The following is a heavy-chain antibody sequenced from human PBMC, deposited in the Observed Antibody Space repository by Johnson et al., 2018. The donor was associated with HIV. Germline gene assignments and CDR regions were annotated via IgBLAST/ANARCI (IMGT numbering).Heavy chain of an antibody. V-gene: IGHV3-30-3*01. J-gene: IGHJ3*02. CDR1: GFTFSSYA. CDR2: ISYDGSNT. D-gene: IGHD1-26*01. Sequence: QEQLVESGGGLIQPGGSLRLSCAASGFTFSSYAMHWVRQAPGKGLEWVAVISYDGSNTYYADSVKGRFTISRENSKNTLYLQMNNLRPEDTALYYCARAPSVGADDSFDIWGQGTMVTVSS. CDR3: ARAPSVGADDSFDI.